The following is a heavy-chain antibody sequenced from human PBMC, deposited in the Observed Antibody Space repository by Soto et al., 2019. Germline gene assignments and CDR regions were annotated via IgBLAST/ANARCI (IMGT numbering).Heavy chain of an antibody. D-gene: IGHD6-6*01. J-gene: IGHJ6*02. Sequence: GGSLRLSCAASGFTFSSYWISWVRQAPGKGLEWVANIKQDGSEKYYVDSVKGRFTISRDNAKNSLYLQMNSLRAEDTAVYYCARDRISATIAARSYYYYYGMDVWGQGTTVTVSS. CDR3: ARDRISATIAARSYYYYYGMDV. V-gene: IGHV3-7*01. CDR1: GFTFSSYW. CDR2: IKQDGSEK.